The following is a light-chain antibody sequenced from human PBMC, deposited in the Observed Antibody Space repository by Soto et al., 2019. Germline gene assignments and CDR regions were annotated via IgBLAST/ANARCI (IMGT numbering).Light chain of an antibody. CDR1: QSFNLNY. CDR2: GAS. CDR3: QQYGRSPFT. Sequence: EIVLTQSPGTLSLSPGERATLSCRASQSFNLNYLAWYQQKPGQAPRLLIYGASSRATGIPDRFSGSGSGTEFTLTVSRLEPEDFAVYYCQQYGRSPFTFGPGTKVDIK. J-gene: IGKJ3*01. V-gene: IGKV3-20*01.